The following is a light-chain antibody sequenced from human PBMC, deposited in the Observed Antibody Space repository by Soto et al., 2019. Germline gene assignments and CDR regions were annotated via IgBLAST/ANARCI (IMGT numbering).Light chain of an antibody. Sequence: EIVLTQSPATLSSSPGERATLSCRASQSVSTFLAWYQLKPGQPPRLLIYDASNRATGIPARFSGSGSGTDFTLTISSLEPEDFAIYYCQQRSNGLTFGGGTKVDIK. CDR3: QQRSNGLT. V-gene: IGKV3-11*01. J-gene: IGKJ4*01. CDR1: QSVSTF. CDR2: DAS.